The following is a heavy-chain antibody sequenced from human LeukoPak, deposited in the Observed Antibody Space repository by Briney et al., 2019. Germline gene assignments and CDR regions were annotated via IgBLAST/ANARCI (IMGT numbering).Heavy chain of an antibody. J-gene: IGHJ4*02. D-gene: IGHD6-13*01. CDR2: ISSSGSTI. Sequence: GGSLRLSCAASGFTFSSYEMNWVRQAPGKGLEWVSYISSSGSTIYYADSVKGRLTISRDNSKNTLYLQMNSLRAEDTAVYYCAKERLRWQSPTDYWGQGTLVTVSS. CDR1: GFTFSSYE. CDR3: AKERLRWQSPTDY. V-gene: IGHV3-48*03.